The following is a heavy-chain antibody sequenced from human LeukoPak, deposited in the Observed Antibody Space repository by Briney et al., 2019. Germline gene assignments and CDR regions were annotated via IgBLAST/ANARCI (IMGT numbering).Heavy chain of an antibody. V-gene: IGHV3-48*03. D-gene: IGHD3-16*01. J-gene: IGHJ2*01. CDR2: IRTDGTKT. CDR1: GFTFSGSE. Sequence: GGSLRLSCTASGFTFSGSEMSWVRQTPGKGLEWVSNIRTDGTKTYYADSVKGRFTIFRDNAENSLYLQMDRLRPDDTAVYYCARSFGWHFDPWGRGTLVTVSS. CDR3: ARSFGWHFDP.